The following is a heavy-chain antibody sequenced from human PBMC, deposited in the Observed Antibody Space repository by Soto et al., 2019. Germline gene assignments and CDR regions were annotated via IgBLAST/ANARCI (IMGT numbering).Heavy chain of an antibody. CDR1: GGSTSSSDW. Sequence: QVHLQESGPGLVKPSETLSLTCAISGGSTSSSDWWTWVRQPPGEGLEWIGEIHRAGVTNYNSSRKSRLPISLDHSRNQFSLSLTSVTAADAAVYFCAGRPEIHPRWGQGILVPVSS. V-gene: IGHV4-4*02. CDR3: AGRPEIHPR. D-gene: IGHD1-26*01. J-gene: IGHJ4*02. CDR2: IHRAGVT.